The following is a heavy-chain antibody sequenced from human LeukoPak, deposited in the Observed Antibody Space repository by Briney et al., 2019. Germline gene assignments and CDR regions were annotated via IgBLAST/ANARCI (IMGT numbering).Heavy chain of an antibody. CDR1: VGSIRNHF. D-gene: IGHD4-11*01. CDR2: IYYTTNP. Sequence: SETLSLTCSVFVGSIRNHFWSWIRLPPGKGLEWIGNIYYTTNPNYSPSLASRVTISVDTSKNQLSLNLNSVSAADTAIYYCARDRNYFDAWGQGTRVTVPS. V-gene: IGHV4-59*11. J-gene: IGHJ5*02. CDR3: ARDRNYFDA.